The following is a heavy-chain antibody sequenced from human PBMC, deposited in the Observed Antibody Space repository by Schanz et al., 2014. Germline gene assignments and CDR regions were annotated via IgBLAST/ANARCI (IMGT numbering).Heavy chain of an antibody. J-gene: IGHJ3*02. V-gene: IGHV3-23*03. CDR2: ISYDGSKK. CDR3: AKGRFGELSAFDI. D-gene: IGHD3-10*01. Sequence: EVHLLESGGGLVEPGGSLRLSCATSGFSLDIFAVSWVRQAPGKGLEWVGVISYDGSKKSYADSVKGRFTISRDNSKNTLYLQMNSLRAEDTAVYYCAKGRFGELSAFDIWGQGTMVTVSS. CDR1: GFSLDIFA.